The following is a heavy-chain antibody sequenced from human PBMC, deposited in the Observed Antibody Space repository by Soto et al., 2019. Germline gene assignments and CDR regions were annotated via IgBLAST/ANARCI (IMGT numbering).Heavy chain of an antibody. J-gene: IGHJ4*02. Sequence: GGSLRLSCAASGFTFSSYAMSWVRQAPGKGLEWVSAISGSGGSTYYADSVKGRFTISRDNSKNTLYLQMNSLRAEDTAVYYCAKDEGSTVVTPDFDYWGQGTLVTVSS. CDR1: GFTFSSYA. D-gene: IGHD4-17*01. CDR2: ISGSGGST. V-gene: IGHV3-23*01. CDR3: AKDEGSTVVTPDFDY.